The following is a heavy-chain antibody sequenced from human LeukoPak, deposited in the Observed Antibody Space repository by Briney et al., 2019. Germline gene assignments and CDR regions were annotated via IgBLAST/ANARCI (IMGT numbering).Heavy chain of an antibody. CDR1: GFTFSDYY. Sequence: GGSLRLSCAASGFTFSDYYMNWIRQAPGKGLKWVSYISSSGSTIYYADSVKGRFTISRDNAKNSLYLQMNSLRAEDTAVYYCASGCSGGSCLYYFDYWGQGTLVTVSS. CDR2: ISSSGSTI. J-gene: IGHJ4*02. V-gene: IGHV3-11*01. CDR3: ASGCSGGSCLYYFDY. D-gene: IGHD2-15*01.